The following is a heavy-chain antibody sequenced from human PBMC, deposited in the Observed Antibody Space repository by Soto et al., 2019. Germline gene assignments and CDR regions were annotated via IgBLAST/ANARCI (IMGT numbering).Heavy chain of an antibody. CDR3: ARELYTGMVATGY. V-gene: IGHV1-46*01. CDR1: GYTFTSYY. J-gene: IGHJ4*02. Sequence: QVQLVQSGAEVKKPGASVKVSCKASGYTFTSYYMHWVRQAPGQGLEWMGIINPSGGSTTYAQKFQGRVTMTRDTSTSTAYMELSSLRSEDTAVYYCARELYTGMVATGYWGQGTLVTVSS. CDR2: INPSGGST. D-gene: IGHD5-12*01.